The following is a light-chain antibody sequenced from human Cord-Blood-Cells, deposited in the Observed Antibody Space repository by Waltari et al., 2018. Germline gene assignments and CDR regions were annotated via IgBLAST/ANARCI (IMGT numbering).Light chain of an antibody. CDR3: CSYAGSSTVV. CDR2: EGS. CDR1: SSDVGSYHL. J-gene: IGLJ2*01. V-gene: IGLV2-23*01. Sequence: QSALTQPASVSGSPGQSITISCTGTSSDVGSYHLFSWYQQHPGKAPKLMIYEGSKRPSGVSNRFSGAKSGNTASLTISGLQAEDEADYYCCSYAGSSTVVFGGGTKLTVL.